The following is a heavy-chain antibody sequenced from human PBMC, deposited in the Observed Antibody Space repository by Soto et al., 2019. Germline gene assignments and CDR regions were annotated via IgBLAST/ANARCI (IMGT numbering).Heavy chain of an antibody. CDR2: IIPMFSTP. CDR3: ARAQFSDILTADDYGMDV. D-gene: IGHD3-9*01. CDR1: GGNLRSEA. Sequence: ASVKVTCKASGGNLRSEAISWVRQAPGHGLEWMGRIIPMFSTPHYAQKFQGRVTIIADESTTTVNMEMRGLTYEDTAVYYCARAQFSDILTADDYGMDVWGQGTSVTVSS. J-gene: IGHJ6*02. V-gene: IGHV1-69*13.